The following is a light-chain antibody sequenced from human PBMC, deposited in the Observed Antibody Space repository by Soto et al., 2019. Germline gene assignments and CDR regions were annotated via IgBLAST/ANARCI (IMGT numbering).Light chain of an antibody. CDR3: QQYGSSRT. CDR1: QSVSSY. J-gene: IGKJ1*01. V-gene: IGKV3-20*01. Sequence: IVLTQSPATLSLSPGERATLSCRASQSVSSYLAWYQQIPGQAPRLLIYGASSRATGIPDRFSGSGSGTDFTLTISRLEPEDFAVYYCQQYGSSRTFGQGTKVDIK. CDR2: GAS.